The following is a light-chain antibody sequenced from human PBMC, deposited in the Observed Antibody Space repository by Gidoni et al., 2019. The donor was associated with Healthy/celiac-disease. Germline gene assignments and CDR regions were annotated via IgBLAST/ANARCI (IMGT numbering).Light chain of an antibody. V-gene: IGKV3-20*01. CDR2: GAS. CDR1: QSVSSSY. CDR3: QQYGSSPPYT. Sequence: EIVLTKSPGTLSLSPGERATLSCRASQSVSSSYLAWYHQNPGQAPRLLIYGASSRATGIPDRFSGSGSGTDFTLTISRLEPEDFAVYYCQQYGSSPPYTFGQGTKLEIK. J-gene: IGKJ2*01.